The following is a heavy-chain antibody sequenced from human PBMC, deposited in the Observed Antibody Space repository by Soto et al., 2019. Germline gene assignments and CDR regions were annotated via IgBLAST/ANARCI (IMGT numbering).Heavy chain of an antibody. V-gene: IGHV3-48*03. CDR1: GFTFSSYE. CDR3: ARDGVAVAGTGIDT. Sequence: LRLSCAASGFTFSSYEMNWVRQAPGKGLEWVSYISSSGSTTYYADSVKGRFTISRDNAKNSLYLQMNSLRAEDTAVYYCARDGVAVAGTGIDTWGQGTLVTVSS. D-gene: IGHD6-19*01. J-gene: IGHJ5*02. CDR2: ISSSGSTT.